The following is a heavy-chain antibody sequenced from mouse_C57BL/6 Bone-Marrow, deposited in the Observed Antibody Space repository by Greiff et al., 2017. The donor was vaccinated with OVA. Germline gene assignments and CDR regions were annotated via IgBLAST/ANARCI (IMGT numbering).Heavy chain of an antibody. Sequence: QVHVKQSGAELARPGASVKLSCKASGYTFTSYGISWVKQRTGQGLEWIGEIYPRSGNTYYNEKFKGKATLTADKSSSTAYMELRSLTSEDSAVYFCAREGWDGFDYWGQGTTLTVSS. CDR2: IYPRSGNT. V-gene: IGHV1-81*01. CDR3: AREGWDGFDY. CDR1: GYTFTSYG. D-gene: IGHD4-1*01. J-gene: IGHJ2*01.